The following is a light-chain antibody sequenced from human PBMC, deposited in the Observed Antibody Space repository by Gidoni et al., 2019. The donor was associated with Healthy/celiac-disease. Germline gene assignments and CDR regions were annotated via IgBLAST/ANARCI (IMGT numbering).Light chain of an antibody. CDR2: KAS. J-gene: IGKJ1*01. CDR3: QQYNSYCT. CDR1: QSISSW. Sequence: DIQMTQSPSTLSASVGDRVTITCRASQSISSWLAWYQQKPGKAPKLLIYKASSLESGVQSRFSGSGSGKEFTLTISSLQPDDFATYYCQQYNSYCTFGQGTKVEIK. V-gene: IGKV1-5*03.